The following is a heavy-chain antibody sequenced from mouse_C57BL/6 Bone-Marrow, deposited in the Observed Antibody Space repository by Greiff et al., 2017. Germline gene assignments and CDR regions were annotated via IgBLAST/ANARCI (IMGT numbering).Heavy chain of an antibody. D-gene: IGHD4-1*01. CDR1: GFTFSSYG. CDR3: ARQGGRGLGPFDY. Sequence: EVMLVESGGDLVKPGGSLKLSCAASGFTFSSYGMSWVRQTPDKRLEWVATISSGGSYTYYPDSVKGRFTLSRDNAKNTLYLQMSSLKSEDTAMYYCARQGGRGLGPFDYWGQGTTLTVSA. V-gene: IGHV5-6*02. J-gene: IGHJ2*01. CDR2: ISSGGSYT.